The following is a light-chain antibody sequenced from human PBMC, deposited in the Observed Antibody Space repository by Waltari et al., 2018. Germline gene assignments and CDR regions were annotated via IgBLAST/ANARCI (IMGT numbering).Light chain of an antibody. J-gene: IGKJ1*01. CDR3: LQYYSIPQT. CDR1: QSLLHSAVNQSY. Sequence: DIVMTQSPDSLAVPLGERVTFNCRSSQSLLHSAVNQSYLAWFQQKSGQSPKLLIYWASAREYWVPDRFIGGGSGTDFTLTISRLQPEDVAIYYCLQYYSIPQTFGQGTKVEI. V-gene: IGKV4-1*01. CDR2: WAS.